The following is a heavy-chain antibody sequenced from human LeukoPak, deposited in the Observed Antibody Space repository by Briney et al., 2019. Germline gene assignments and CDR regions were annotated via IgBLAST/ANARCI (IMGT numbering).Heavy chain of an antibody. CDR2: IKPDSGAT. V-gene: IGHV1-2*02. Sequence: GASVKVSCKASGYTFTFHYLHWLRQAPGQGLEWMGWIKPDSGATNFAHNFQGRVTMTSDTSINTAYMELSSLTSDDTAMYYCARDHDYGPDYWGRGTPVTVSA. CDR3: ARDHDYGPDY. CDR1: GYTFTFHY. J-gene: IGHJ4*02. D-gene: IGHD4/OR15-4a*01.